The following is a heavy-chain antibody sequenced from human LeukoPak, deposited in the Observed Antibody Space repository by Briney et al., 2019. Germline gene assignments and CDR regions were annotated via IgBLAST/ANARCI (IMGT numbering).Heavy chain of an antibody. CDR3: ARNGDFGVASDAFDI. CDR1: GGSISSYY. J-gene: IGHJ3*02. CDR2: IYYSGST. D-gene: IGHD3-3*01. V-gene: IGHV4-59*01. Sequence: SETLSLTCTVSGGSISSYYWSWIRQPPGKGLEWIGYIYYSGSTNYNPSLKSRVTISVDTSKNQFSLKLSSVTAADTAVYYCARNGDFGVASDAFDIWGQGTMVTVSS.